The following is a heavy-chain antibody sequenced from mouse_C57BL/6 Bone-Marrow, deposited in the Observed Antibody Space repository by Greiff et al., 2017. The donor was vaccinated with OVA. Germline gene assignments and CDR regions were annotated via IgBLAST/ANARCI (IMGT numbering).Heavy chain of an antibody. D-gene: IGHD1-1*01. V-gene: IGHV2-5*01. CDR3: AKNRGATVVADYAMDY. Sequence: VQLQQSGPGLVQPSQSLSITCTVSGFSLTSYGVHWVRQSPGKGLEWLGVIWRGGSTDYTAAFMSRLSITKDNSKSQVFFKMNSLQADDTAIYYCAKNRGATVVADYAMDYWGQGTSVTVSS. CDR1: GFSLTSYG. CDR2: IWRGGST. J-gene: IGHJ4*01.